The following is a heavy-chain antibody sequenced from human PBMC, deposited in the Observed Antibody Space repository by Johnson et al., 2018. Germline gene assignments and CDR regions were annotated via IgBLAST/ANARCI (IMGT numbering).Heavy chain of an antibody. CDR1: GFTFSSYG. CDR2: ISYDGRNN. V-gene: IGHV3-30*03. CDR3: ARAHSGSYYEYFQH. J-gene: IGHJ1*01. Sequence: QVQLVQSGGGVVQPGRSLRLSCAASGFTFSSYGMHWVRQAPGKGLEWVAVISYDGRNNYYADSVKGRFTISRDNSKNTLVLQMNSLRAEDTAVYYWARAHSGSYYEYFQHWGQGTLVTVSS. D-gene: IGHD1-26*01.